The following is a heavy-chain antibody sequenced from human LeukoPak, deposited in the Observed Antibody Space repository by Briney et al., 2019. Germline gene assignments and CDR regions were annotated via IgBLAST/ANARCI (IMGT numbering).Heavy chain of an antibody. CDR3: ARDPGGNWGY. CDR2: IYSGGST. V-gene: IGHV3-66*01. D-gene: IGHD7-27*01. J-gene: IGHJ4*02. CDR1: GFTVSSNY. Sequence: PGGSLRLSCAASGFTVSSNYMRWVRQAPGKGLEWVSVIYSGGSTYYADSVKGRFTITRDNSKNTLYLQMNSLRAEDTAVYHSARDPGGNWGYWGQGTLVTASS.